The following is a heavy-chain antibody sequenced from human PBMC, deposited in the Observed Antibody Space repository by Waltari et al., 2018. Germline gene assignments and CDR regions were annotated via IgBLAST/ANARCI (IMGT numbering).Heavy chain of an antibody. V-gene: IGHV4-39*07. D-gene: IGHD3-9*01. CDR1: GGSISRSSYY. J-gene: IGHJ3*02. CDR3: ARDWAYYDILTGNDAFDI. Sequence: QLQLQESGPGLVKPSETLSLTCTVSGGSISRSSYYWGWIRQPPGKGLEWIGSIYYSGSTYYNPSLKSRVTISVDTSKNQFSLKLSSVTAADTAVYYCARDWAYYDILTGNDAFDIWGQGTMVTVSS. CDR2: IYYSGST.